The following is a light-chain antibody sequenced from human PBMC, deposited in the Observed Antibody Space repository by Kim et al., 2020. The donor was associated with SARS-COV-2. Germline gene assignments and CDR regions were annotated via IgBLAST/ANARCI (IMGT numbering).Light chain of an antibody. CDR3: QQTKILPS. CDR2: AAS. J-gene: IGKJ4*01. CDR1: QGIGNW. Sequence: SASVGDRGTITCRASQGIGNWLAWYQQKPGQAPKLLISAASTLQSGVPSRFAGSGSGTEFTLTISSLQPEDFATYYCQQTKILPSFGGGTKVDIK. V-gene: IGKV1-12*02.